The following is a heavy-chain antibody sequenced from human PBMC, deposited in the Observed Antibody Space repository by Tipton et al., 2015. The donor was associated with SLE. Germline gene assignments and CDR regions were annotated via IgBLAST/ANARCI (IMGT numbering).Heavy chain of an antibody. V-gene: IGHV4-59*11. J-gene: IGHJ5*02. CDR1: GVSIRRHY. D-gene: IGHD4-11*01. CDR3: ARVTTNVDP. CDR2: INHSGGT. Sequence: TLSLTCTVSGVSIRRHYWSWIRLSPGKGLEWIGEINHSGGTNYNPSLKSRVTVSVDMSKNQFSLKLTSVTAADTAVYYCARVTTNVDPWGQGTLVTVSS.